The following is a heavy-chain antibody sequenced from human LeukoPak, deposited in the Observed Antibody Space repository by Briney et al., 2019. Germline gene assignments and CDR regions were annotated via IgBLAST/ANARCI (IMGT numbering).Heavy chain of an antibody. Sequence: PGGSLRLSCVGSGFTFSSYSMTWVRQAPGKGLEWVSYISSSSNYIYYADAVKGRFTISRDNAKNSLYLQMDSLRAEDTAVHFCARDLTSGRKSFDYWGQGTVVAVSP. CDR3: ARDLTSGRKSFDY. J-gene: IGHJ4*02. CDR1: GFTFSSYS. D-gene: IGHD6-19*01. V-gene: IGHV3-21*01. CDR2: ISSSSNYI.